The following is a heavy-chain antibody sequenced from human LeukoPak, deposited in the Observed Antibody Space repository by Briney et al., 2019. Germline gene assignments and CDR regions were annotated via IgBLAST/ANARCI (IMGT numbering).Heavy chain of an antibody. J-gene: IGHJ3*01. CDR1: GFTVSNNY. Sequence: TGGSLRLSCAASGFTVSNNYMSWVRQAPGKGLEWVSVVYGGGSTYYADSVKGRFTISRDNSKNSLYLRMNSLRTEDTAVYYCAKANPLIVGARAGGPINFWGQGTMVTVSS. V-gene: IGHV3-53*05. D-gene: IGHD1-26*01. CDR2: VYGGGST. CDR3: AKANPLIVGARAGGPINF.